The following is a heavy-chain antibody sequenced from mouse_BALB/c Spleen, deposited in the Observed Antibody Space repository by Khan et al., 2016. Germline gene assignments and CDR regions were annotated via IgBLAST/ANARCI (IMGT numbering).Heavy chain of an antibody. CDR1: GYTFTKFW. J-gene: IGHJ4*01. Sequence: QVQLQQSGPELVRPGASVKMSCKASGYTFTKFWMHWVIQRPGQGLEWIGMIASSNSETRLDQKFKDKATLNVDKSSNTAYMQLSGLTSEDSAVVYCSRGSYAMDYWGQGTSVTVSS. CDR2: IASSNSET. CDR3: SRGSYAMDY. V-gene: IGHV1S127*01.